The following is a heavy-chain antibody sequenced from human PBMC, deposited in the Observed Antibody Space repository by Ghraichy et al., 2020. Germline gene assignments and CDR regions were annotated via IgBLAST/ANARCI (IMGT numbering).Heavy chain of an antibody. D-gene: IGHD3-16*02. CDR1: GFTFSSYA. CDR3: AKAVPRDDYVWGSYRYNGYYFDY. CDR2: ISGSGGST. Sequence: LSLTCAASGFTFSSYAMSWVRQAPGKGLEWVSAISGSGGSTYYADSVKGRFTISRDNSKNTLYLQMNSLRAEDTAVYYCAKAVPRDDYVWGSYRYNGYYFDYWGQGTLVTVSS. V-gene: IGHV3-23*01. J-gene: IGHJ4*02.